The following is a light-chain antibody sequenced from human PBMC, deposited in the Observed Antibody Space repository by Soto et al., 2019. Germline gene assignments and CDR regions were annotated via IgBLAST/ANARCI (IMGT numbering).Light chain of an antibody. V-gene: IGKV1-39*01. CDR3: QQSYSTPRT. CDR1: QSISRY. J-gene: IGKJ1*01. CDR2: AAS. Sequence: EIQLTQPPSSLSASVVDRVTITCPASQSISRYLNWYQQKPGKAPKLQIYAASSLQSGVPSSFSGCGSGTDFGLTISSLQPEDFETYYCQQSYSTPRTFGQGTKVDIK.